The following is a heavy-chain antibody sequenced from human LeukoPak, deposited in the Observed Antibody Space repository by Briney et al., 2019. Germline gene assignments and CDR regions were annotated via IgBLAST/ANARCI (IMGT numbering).Heavy chain of an antibody. J-gene: IGHJ4*02. CDR2: ISSSSSYI. CDR1: GSTFSSYS. D-gene: IGHD3-10*01. V-gene: IGHV3-21*01. Sequence: RGSLRLSCAASGSTFSSYSMNWVRQAPGKGLEWVSSISSSSSYIYYADSVKGRFTISRDNAKNSLYLQMNSLRAEDTAVYYCARGPSITMVRGVIIKFDNWGQGTLVTVSS. CDR3: ARGPSITMVRGVIIKFDN.